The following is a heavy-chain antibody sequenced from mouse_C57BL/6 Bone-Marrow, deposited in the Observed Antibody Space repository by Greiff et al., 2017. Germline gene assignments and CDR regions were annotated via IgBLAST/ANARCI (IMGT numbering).Heavy chain of an antibody. V-gene: IGHV1-61*01. J-gene: IGHJ2*01. Sequence: VQLQQPGAELVRPGSSVKLSCKASGYTFTSYWMDWVKQRPGQGLEWIGNIYPSDSETHYNQKFKDKATLTVDKSSSTAYMQLSSLTSEDSAVXYGARDCSSPYYFDYWGQGTTLTVSS. CDR1: GYTFTSYW. CDR2: IYPSDSET. D-gene: IGHD1-1*01. CDR3: ARDCSSPYYFDY.